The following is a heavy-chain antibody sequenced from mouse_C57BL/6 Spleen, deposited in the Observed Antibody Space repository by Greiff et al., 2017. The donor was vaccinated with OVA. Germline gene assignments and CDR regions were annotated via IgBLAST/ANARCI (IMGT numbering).Heavy chain of an antibody. Sequence: VQLKDSGPELVKPGASVKISCKASGYSFTDYNMNWVKQSNGKSLEWIGVINPNYGTTSYNQKFKGKATLTVDQSSSTAYMQLNSLTSEDSAVYYCAREGDYDYDRAMDYWGQGTSVTVSS. CDR3: AREGDYDYDRAMDY. V-gene: IGHV1-39*01. J-gene: IGHJ4*01. D-gene: IGHD2-4*01. CDR1: GYSFTDYN. CDR2: INPNYGTT.